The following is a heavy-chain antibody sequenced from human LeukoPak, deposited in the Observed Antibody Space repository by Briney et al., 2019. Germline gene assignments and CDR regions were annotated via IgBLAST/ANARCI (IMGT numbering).Heavy chain of an antibody. Sequence: GGSLRLSCAASEFTLSSYEMNWVRQAPGKGLEWVSYISSSGSSIYYADSVKGRFTISRDNAKNSLYLQMNSLRTEDTAVYYCARDRCSGGSCSDWFDPWGQGTLVTVSS. V-gene: IGHV3-48*03. J-gene: IGHJ5*02. D-gene: IGHD2-15*01. CDR1: EFTLSSYE. CDR3: ARDRCSGGSCSDWFDP. CDR2: ISSSGSSI.